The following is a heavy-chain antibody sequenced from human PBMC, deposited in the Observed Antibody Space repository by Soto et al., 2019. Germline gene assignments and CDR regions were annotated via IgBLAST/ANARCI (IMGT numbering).Heavy chain of an antibody. CDR2: INHSGST. D-gene: IGHD2-2*02. CDR1: GGSFSGYY. Sequence: SETLSLTCAVYGGSFSGYYWSWSRQPPGKGLEWIGEINHSGSTNYHPSLKSRVTMSVDTSKNQFSLKLNSVTAADTAVYYCARSGQYTGMDVWGQGTTVTVS. J-gene: IGHJ6*02. V-gene: IGHV4-34*01. CDR3: ARSGQYTGMDV.